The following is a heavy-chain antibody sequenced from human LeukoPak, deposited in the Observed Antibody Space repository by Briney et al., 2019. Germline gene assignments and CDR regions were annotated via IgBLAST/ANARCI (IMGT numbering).Heavy chain of an antibody. J-gene: IGHJ4*02. Sequence: SETLSLTCTVSGGSISSSSYYWGWIRQPPGKGLEWIGSIYYSGSTYYNPSLKSRVTISVDTSKNQFSLKLISVTAADTAVYYCARLPRYYDILTGSDYWGQGTLVTVSS. V-gene: IGHV4-39*01. D-gene: IGHD3-9*01. CDR2: IYYSGST. CDR1: GGSISSSSYY. CDR3: ARLPRYYDILTGSDY.